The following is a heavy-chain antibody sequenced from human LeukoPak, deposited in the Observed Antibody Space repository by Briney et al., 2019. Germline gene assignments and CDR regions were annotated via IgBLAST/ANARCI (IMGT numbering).Heavy chain of an antibody. CDR3: ASQGIAAAGGRFDY. Sequence: SETLSLTCTVSGGSISSSSYYWGWIRQPPGKGLEWIGSIYYSGSTNYNPSLKSRVTISVDTSKNQFSLKLSSVTAADTAVYYCASQGIAAAGGRFDYWGQGTLVTVSS. D-gene: IGHD6-13*01. CDR1: GGSISSSSYY. J-gene: IGHJ4*02. V-gene: IGHV4-39*07. CDR2: IYYSGST.